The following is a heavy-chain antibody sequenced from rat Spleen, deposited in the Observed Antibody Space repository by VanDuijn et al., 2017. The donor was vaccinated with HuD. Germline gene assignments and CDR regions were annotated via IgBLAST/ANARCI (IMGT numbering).Heavy chain of an antibody. Sequence: EVQLVESGGGLVQPGRSLKLSCAASGFTFSDSYMAWVRQAPTKGLEWVASISTGGGNTYYRDSVKGRFTISRDNAESTLSLQMDSLRSEDSATYYCARLGNSGFGNWFAYWGQGTLVTVSS. CDR3: ARLGNSGFGNWFAY. V-gene: IGHV5-25*01. CDR1: GFTFSDSY. CDR2: ISTGGGNT. D-gene: IGHD4-4*01. J-gene: IGHJ3*01.